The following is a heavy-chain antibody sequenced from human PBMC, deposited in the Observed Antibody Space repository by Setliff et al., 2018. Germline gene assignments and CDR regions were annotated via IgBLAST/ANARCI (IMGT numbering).Heavy chain of an antibody. CDR2: IFHDGRDI. CDR1: GFIFSGYA. D-gene: IGHD7-27*01. Sequence: GGTLRLSCAASGFIFSGYAMHWVRQAPGKGLEWVAIIFHDGRDIYYGDSVQGRFAISRDNSKNTLYLQMNSLRSDDTAVYYCAGVHWTTNWFLHYWGQGTLVTVSS. J-gene: IGHJ4*01. CDR3: AGVHWTTNWFLHY. V-gene: IGHV3-30*02.